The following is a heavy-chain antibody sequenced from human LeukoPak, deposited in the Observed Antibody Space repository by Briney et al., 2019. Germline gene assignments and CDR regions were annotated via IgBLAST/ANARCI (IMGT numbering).Heavy chain of an antibody. J-gene: IGHJ4*02. CDR1: GFTFSSYA. CDR3: AKPRGGTYQYYFDY. V-gene: IGHV3-23*01. D-gene: IGHD1-26*01. CDR2: ISGSGSGT. Sequence: GGSLRLSCAASGFTFSSYAMTWVRQAPGKGPEWVSHISGSGSGTYYAASVKGRLTISRDNSKSALYLQMNSLRAEDTALYYCAKPRGGTYQYYFDYWGQGALVTVSS.